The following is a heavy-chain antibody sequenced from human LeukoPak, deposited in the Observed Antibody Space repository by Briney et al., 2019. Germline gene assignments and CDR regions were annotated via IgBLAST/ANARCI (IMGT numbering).Heavy chain of an antibody. V-gene: IGHV3-23*01. CDR2: NSGSGGST. CDR3: AKDFLAWGVFDY. Sequence: GGSLRLSCAASGFTFSSYAMSWVRQAPGKGLEWVSANSGSGGSTYYADSVKGRFTISRDNSKNTLYLQMNSLRAEDTAVYYCAKDFLAWGVFDYWGQGTLVTVSS. CDR1: GFTFSSYA. J-gene: IGHJ4*02. D-gene: IGHD3-3*01.